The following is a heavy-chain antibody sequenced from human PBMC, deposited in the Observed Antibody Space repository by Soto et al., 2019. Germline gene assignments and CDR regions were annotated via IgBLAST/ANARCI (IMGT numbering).Heavy chain of an antibody. CDR2: ITGSGGAT. CDR1: GLVFSAFA. Sequence: GGSLRLSCAASGLVFSAFAMSWVRQSPGKGLEWVSSITGSGGATYYADSVKGRFTISRDNSKNTLYMEMYGLRVEDTAVYYCAKDRYSSGLFFDYWGQGSLVTVSS. J-gene: IGHJ4*02. D-gene: IGHD6-19*01. V-gene: IGHV3-23*01. CDR3: AKDRYSSGLFFDY.